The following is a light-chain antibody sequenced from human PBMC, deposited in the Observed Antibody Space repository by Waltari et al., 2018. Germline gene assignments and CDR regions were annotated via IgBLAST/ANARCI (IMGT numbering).Light chain of an antibody. CDR2: DAS. Sequence: DIQMTQSPSSLSASVGDRVTITCKASQAIRNYLNWYQQKPGKAPKLLFYDASNLETGAPSRFRGSGSGTDFTFTISSLQPEDIATYYCQQYDNLPLTFGGGTKVEIK. CDR3: QQYDNLPLT. CDR1: QAIRNY. J-gene: IGKJ4*01. V-gene: IGKV1-33*01.